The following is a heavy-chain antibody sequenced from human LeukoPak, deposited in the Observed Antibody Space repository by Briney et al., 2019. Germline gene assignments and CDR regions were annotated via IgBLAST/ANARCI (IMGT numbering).Heavy chain of an antibody. CDR1: GFTFSSDW. D-gene: IGHD2-2*01. CDR2: IKPDGSEA. V-gene: IGHV3-7*01. Sequence: GGSLRLSCAASGFTFSSDWMSCVRQAPGKGLEWVANIKPDGSEADFADSVKGRVAISRDNAKNSLYLQLNSLRAEDTAVYYCAREEIGWTPAGQGYWGQGTLVTVSS. CDR3: AREEIGWTPAGQGY. J-gene: IGHJ4*02.